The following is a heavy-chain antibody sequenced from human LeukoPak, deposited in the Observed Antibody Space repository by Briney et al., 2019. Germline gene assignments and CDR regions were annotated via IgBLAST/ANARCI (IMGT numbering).Heavy chain of an antibody. V-gene: IGHV4-59*08. Sequence: SETLSLTCTVSGGSISSYYWSWIRQPPGKGLEWIGYIYYSGSTNYNPSLKSRVTISVDTSKNHSSLKLSSVTAADTAVYYCATTTTIASWFDPWGQGTLVTVSS. D-gene: IGHD2-21*01. CDR2: IYYSGST. J-gene: IGHJ5*02. CDR3: ATTTTIASWFDP. CDR1: GGSISSYY.